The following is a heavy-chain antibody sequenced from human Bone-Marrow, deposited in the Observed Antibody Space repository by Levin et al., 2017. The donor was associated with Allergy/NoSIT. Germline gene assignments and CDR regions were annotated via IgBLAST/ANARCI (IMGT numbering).Heavy chain of an antibody. CDR1: GFIFSDYY. V-gene: IGHV3-21*06. J-gene: IGHJ3*02. CDR3: TRDNSGSQAWDYYIDTSVNYSQGDAFDM. D-gene: IGHD3-22*01. CDR2: ISRSSSYI. Sequence: GGSLRLSCAASGFIFSDYYMNWVRQAPGKGLEWVSSISRSSSYINYADSVKGRFTISRDNAQNSVYLQMNTLRAEDTALYYCTRDNSGSQAWDYYIDTSVNYSQGDAFDMWGQGTMVAVSS.